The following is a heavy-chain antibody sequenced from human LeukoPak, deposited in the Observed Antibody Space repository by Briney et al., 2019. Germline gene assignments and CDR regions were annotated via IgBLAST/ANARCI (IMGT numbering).Heavy chain of an antibody. CDR1: GYTFTGYY. CDR3: AFTMVRGVNAPYYSMDV. J-gene: IGHJ6*02. CDR2: INPNSGGT. V-gene: IGHV1-2*06. Sequence: GASVKVSCKASGYTFTGYYMHWVRQAPGQGLEWMGRINPNSGGTNYAQKFQGRVTMTRDTSISTAYMELSRLRSDDTAVYYCAFTMVRGVNAPYYSMDVWGQGTTVTVSS. D-gene: IGHD3-10*01.